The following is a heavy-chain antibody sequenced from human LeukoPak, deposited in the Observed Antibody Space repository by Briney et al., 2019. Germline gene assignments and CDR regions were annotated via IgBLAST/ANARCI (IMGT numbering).Heavy chain of an antibody. Sequence: SETLSLTCSVSGLSITRPYYWGWIRQSPGKGLEWIGSTSHRDSPYYNPSLESRVTISLDTSKNQFSLKLTSVTAADTAIYYCARDFGETSLPNWFDPWGQGTLVIVTS. CDR1: GLSITRPYY. D-gene: IGHD3-16*01. J-gene: IGHJ5*02. CDR2: TSHRDSP. CDR3: ARDFGETSLPNWFDP. V-gene: IGHV4-38-2*02.